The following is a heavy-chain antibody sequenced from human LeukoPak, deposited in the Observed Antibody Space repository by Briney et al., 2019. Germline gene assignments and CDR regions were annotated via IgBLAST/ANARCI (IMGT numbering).Heavy chain of an antibody. V-gene: IGHV1-24*01. Sequence: GASVKVSCKVSGYTLTELSMHWVRQAPGKGLEWMGGFDPEDGETIYAQKFQGRVTMTEDTSTDTAYMELSSLRSEDTAVYYCARDHCGTTSCNAFEIWGQGTMVTVSS. J-gene: IGHJ3*02. CDR2: FDPEDGET. CDR3: ARDHCGTTSCNAFEI. CDR1: GYTLTELS. D-gene: IGHD2-2*01.